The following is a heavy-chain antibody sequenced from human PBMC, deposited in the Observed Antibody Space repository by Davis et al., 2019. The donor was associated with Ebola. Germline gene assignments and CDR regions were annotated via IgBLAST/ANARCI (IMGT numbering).Heavy chain of an antibody. CDR1: GFPFRYYA. J-gene: IGHJ4*02. CDR2: ISGAGGDK. D-gene: IGHD4-23*01. V-gene: IGHV3-23*01. Sequence: PGGSLKISCAASGFPFRYYAMNWVRQAPGKGLEWVSGISGAGGDKKYADSVKGRFTISRDNSKGTLFLQLDSLRVEDTAIYYCTKESRWYGGYYFDSWGQGTLVIVSS. CDR3: TKESRWYGGYYFDS.